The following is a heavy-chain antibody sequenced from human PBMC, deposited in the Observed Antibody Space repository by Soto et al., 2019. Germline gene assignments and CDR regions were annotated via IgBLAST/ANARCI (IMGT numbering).Heavy chain of an antibody. CDR1: GYTFTSCD. D-gene: IGHD6-25*01. Sequence: QVQLVQSGPEVKKPGASVKVSCKASGYTFTSCDIIWVRQAAGQGLEWMGWMNPYNGSTGYAQKWQGRVNMTRNTSIDTAYMELSSLRSEDTAVYYCARRKERSGPHYFDSWGQGTLVTVSS. V-gene: IGHV1-8*01. J-gene: IGHJ4*02. CDR3: ARRKERSGPHYFDS. CDR2: MNPYNGST.